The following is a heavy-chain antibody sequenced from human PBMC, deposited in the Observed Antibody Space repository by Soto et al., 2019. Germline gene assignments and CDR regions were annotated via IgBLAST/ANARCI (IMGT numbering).Heavy chain of an antibody. J-gene: IGHJ4*02. CDR2: INPNSGGT. CDR3: ARSPRYSSGSYFDY. D-gene: IGHD6-19*01. Sequence: ASVKVSCKASGYTFTGYYMHWVRQAPGQGLEWMGWINPNSGGTNYAQKFQGWVTMTRDTSISTAYMELSRLRSDDTAVYYCARSPRYSSGSYFDYWGQGTLVTVSS. V-gene: IGHV1-2*04. CDR1: GYTFTGYY.